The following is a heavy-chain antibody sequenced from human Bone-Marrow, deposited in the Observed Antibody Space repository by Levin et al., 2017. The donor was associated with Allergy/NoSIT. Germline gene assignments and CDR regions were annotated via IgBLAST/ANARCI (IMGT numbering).Heavy chain of an antibody. V-gene: IGHV1-69*02. CDR1: GVTFDTHT. CDR3: ARVAYCGGDCYWASYAFDV. CDR2: LIPSVGII. Sequence: EASVKVSCKASGVTFDTHTITWVRQAPGQGLEWMGRLIPSVGIINYAENFRGRVTITADKSTATVYMELSSLRSEDTAVYYCARVAYCGGDCYWASYAFDVWGQGTLVSVSS. J-gene: IGHJ3*01. D-gene: IGHD2-21*02.